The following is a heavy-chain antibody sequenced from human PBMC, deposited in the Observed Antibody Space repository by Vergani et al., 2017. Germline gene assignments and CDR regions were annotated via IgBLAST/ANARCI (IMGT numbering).Heavy chain of an antibody. CDR3: ATNPEMASDWDAFDI. D-gene: IGHD5-24*01. CDR2: IIPIFGTA. Sequence: QVQLVQSGAEVKKPGSSVKVSCKASGGTFSSYAISWVRQAPGQGLEWMGGIIPIFGTANYAQKCQARVTITADESTSTAYMELSSLRSEDTAVYYCATNPEMASDWDAFDIWGQGTMVTVSS. J-gene: IGHJ3*02. CDR1: GGTFSSYA. V-gene: IGHV1-69*01.